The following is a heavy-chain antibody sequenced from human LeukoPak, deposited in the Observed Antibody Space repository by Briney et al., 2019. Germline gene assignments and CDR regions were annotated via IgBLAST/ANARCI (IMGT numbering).Heavy chain of an antibody. J-gene: IGHJ4*02. CDR2: MNPNSGNT. CDR1: GYTFTSYD. D-gene: IGHD6-13*01. CDR3: AMPXXXSWYLPHLPFGY. V-gene: IGHV1-8*01. Sequence: ASVKVSCKASGYTFTSYDINWVRQATGQGLEWMGWMNPNSGNTGYAQKFQGRGTMTRNTSISTAYMELSSLRSEDTAVYYCAMPXXXSWYLPHLPFGYWGQGTLVTVSS.